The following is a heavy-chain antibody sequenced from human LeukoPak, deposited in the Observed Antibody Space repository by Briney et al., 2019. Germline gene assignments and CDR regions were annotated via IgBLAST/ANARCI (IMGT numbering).Heavy chain of an antibody. CDR1: GFTFSDYY. Sequence: GSSLRLSWAAAGFTFSDYYMSWGGLAPGKGLEWVSYISGSSSITIYADSVKDRFTISRDNAKNSLYLQMNSLRAEDTAVYYCARVTLYGESALDYWGQGALVTVSS. V-gene: IGHV3-11*06. J-gene: IGHJ4*02. CDR2: ISGSSSIT. D-gene: IGHD4-17*01. CDR3: ARVTLYGESALDY.